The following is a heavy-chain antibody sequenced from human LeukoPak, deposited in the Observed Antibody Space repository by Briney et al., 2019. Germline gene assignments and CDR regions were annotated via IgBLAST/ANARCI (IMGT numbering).Heavy chain of an antibody. Sequence: SETQSLTCAVYVGSFSGYYWSWIRQPPGKGLEWIGEINHSGSTNYNPSLKSRVTISVDTSKNQFSLKLSSVPAADTAVYYRARGRSSGWPHLDYYYYYMDVWGKGTTVTVSS. CDR1: VGSFSGYY. D-gene: IGHD6-19*01. CDR2: INHSGST. CDR3: ARGRSSGWPHLDYYYYYMDV. J-gene: IGHJ6*03. V-gene: IGHV4-34*01.